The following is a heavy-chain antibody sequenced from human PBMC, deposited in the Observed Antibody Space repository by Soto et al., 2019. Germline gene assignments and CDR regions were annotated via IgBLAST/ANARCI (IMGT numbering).Heavy chain of an antibody. Sequence: GGSLRLSCVGSGFTFSSFEMNGVRQTPGKELEWLSYIGRSGETIYYADSVKGRFTISRDNAKSSLFLQLNGMSVEITGIYYCARDSSGGAARRPTFYYWGRGTLVTVSS. D-gene: IGHD6-6*01. CDR3: ARDSSGGAARRPTFYY. CDR2: IGRSGETI. V-gene: IGHV3-48*03. J-gene: IGHJ4*02. CDR1: GFTFSSFE.